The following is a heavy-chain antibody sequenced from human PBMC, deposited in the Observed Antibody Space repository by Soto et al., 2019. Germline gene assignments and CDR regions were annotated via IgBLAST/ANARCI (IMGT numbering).Heavy chain of an antibody. V-gene: IGHV1-2*04. CDR1: GYTFTGYY. Sequence: QVQLVQSGAEVKKPGASVKVSCKASGYTFTGYYMHWVRQAPGQGLEWMGWINPNSGGTNYAQKFQGWVTMTRDTAISTAYMELSRLRSDDTAVYYCARDTYSNYGEGYYYGMDVWGQGTTVTGSS. CDR3: ARDTYSNYGEGYYYGMDV. D-gene: IGHD4-4*01. CDR2: INPNSGGT. J-gene: IGHJ6*02.